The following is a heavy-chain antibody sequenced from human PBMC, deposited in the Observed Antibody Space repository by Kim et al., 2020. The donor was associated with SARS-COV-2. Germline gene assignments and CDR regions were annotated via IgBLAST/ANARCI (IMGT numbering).Heavy chain of an antibody. CDR2: RKE. CDR3: ARGENSYFDY. J-gene: IGHJ4*02. D-gene: IGHD1-26*01. V-gene: IGHV3-30*01. Sequence: RKEYYAESVKGRFSLSRDKCKKTVSLQMKSLSTDDTAVYYCARGENSYFDYWGRGTLVTVSS.